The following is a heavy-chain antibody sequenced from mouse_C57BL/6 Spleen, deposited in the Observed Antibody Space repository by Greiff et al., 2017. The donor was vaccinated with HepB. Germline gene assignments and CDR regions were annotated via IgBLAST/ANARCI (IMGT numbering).Heavy chain of an antibody. J-gene: IGHJ1*03. V-gene: IGHV3-1*01. Sequence: VQLQQSGPGMVKPSQSLSLTCTVTGYSTTSGYDWHWIRHFPGNKLEWMGYISYSGSTNYNPSLKSRISITHDTSKNHFFLKLNSVTTEDTATYYCARGGLLRYQRGYFDVWGTGTTVTVSS. CDR3: ARGGLLRYQRGYFDV. CDR1: GYSTTSGYD. D-gene: IGHD1-1*01. CDR2: ISYSGST.